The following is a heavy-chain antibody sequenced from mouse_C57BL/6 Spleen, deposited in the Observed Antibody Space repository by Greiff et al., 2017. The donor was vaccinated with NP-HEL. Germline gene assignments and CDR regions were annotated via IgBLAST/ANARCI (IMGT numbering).Heavy chain of an antibody. CDR1: GYTFTSYW. Sequence: VQLQQSGAELVMPGASVKLSCKASGYTFTSYWMHWVKQRPGQGLEWIGEIDPSDSYTNYNQKFKGKSTLTVDKSSSTAYMQLSSLTSEDSAVYYCARKWVYFDYWGQGTTLTVSS. V-gene: IGHV1-69*01. CDR3: ARKWVYFDY. CDR2: IDPSDSYT. D-gene: IGHD1-3*01. J-gene: IGHJ2*01.